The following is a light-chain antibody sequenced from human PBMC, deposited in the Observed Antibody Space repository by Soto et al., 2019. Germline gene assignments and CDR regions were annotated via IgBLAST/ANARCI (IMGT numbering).Light chain of an antibody. CDR1: QSISSSY. CDR3: QQYGSSPWT. Sequence: EIVLTQSPGTLSLSPGERATLSCRASQSISSSYLAWYQQKPGQAPRLLVSGASSRATGIPDRFSGSGSGTAFTLTISRLEPEDLAVYFCQQYGSSPWTFAQGTKVEIK. CDR2: GAS. J-gene: IGKJ1*01. V-gene: IGKV3-20*01.